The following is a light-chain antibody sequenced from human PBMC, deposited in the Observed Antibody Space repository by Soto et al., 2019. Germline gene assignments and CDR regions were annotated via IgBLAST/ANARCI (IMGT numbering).Light chain of an antibody. Sequence: EIVLTQSPGTLSLSPGERATLSCRATQSVTSNYLSWYQQKPGQAPRLLIYGASTRATGIPARFSGSGSGTDFTLTISSLQPEDFAVYYCLQDYNLPITFGQGTRLEI. CDR2: GAS. CDR1: QSVTSNY. J-gene: IGKJ5*01. V-gene: IGKV3D-7*01. CDR3: LQDYNLPIT.